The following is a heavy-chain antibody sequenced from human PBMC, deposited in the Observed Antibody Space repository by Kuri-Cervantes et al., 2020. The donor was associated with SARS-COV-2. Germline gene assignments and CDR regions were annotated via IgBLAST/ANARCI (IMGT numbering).Heavy chain of an antibody. D-gene: IGHD3-3*01. CDR3: TTDTPLSQHYDFWSGYHYGMDV. CDR1: GFTFSNAW. Sequence: GESLKISCAASGFTFSNAWMNWVRQAPGKGLEWVGRIKSKTDGGTTDYAAPVKGRFTISRDDSKNTLYLQMNSLKTGDTAVYYCTTDTPLSQHYDFWSGYHYGMDVWGQGTTVTVSS. CDR2: IKSKTDGGTT. J-gene: IGHJ6*02. V-gene: IGHV3-15*07.